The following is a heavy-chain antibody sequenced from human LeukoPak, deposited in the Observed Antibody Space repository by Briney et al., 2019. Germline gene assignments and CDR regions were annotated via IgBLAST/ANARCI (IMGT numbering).Heavy chain of an antibody. CDR1: GFTFSSYA. D-gene: IGHD6-19*01. Sequence: GGSLRLSCAASGFTFSSYAMSWVRQAPGKGLEWVSSISGSGGSIYYADSVKGRFTISRDNSKNTLYLQMNSLRAEDAAVYYWAKEAVAAAGAFDYWGQGTLVTVSS. J-gene: IGHJ4*02. CDR3: AKEAVAAAGAFDY. V-gene: IGHV3-23*01. CDR2: ISGSGGSI.